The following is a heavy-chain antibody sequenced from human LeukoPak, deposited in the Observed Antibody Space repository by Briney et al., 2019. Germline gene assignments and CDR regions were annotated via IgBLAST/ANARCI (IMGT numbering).Heavy chain of an antibody. CDR1: GGSFSGYY. CDR2: INHSGST. J-gene: IGHJ6*02. CDR3: ARGPPAKPGTGYYYGMDV. Sequence: SETLSLTCAVYGGSFSGYYWSWIRQPPGKGLEWIGEINHSGSTNYNPSLKSRVTISVDMSKNQFSLKLSSVTAADTAVYYCARGPPAKPGTGYYYGMDVWGQGTTVTASS. V-gene: IGHV4-34*01. D-gene: IGHD2-2*01.